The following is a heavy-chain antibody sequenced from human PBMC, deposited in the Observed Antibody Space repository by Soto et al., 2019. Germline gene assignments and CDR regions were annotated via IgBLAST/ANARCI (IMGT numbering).Heavy chain of an antibody. CDR1: GYTFTSYD. V-gene: IGHV1-8*01. J-gene: IGHJ4*01. D-gene: IGHD3-10*01. Sequence: ASVKVSCKASGYTFTSYDINWVRRATGQGLEWMGWMNPNSGNTGYSQKFQGRVTITRDTSASTAYMELSSLTSEDTALYYCARDLWLGESFRYYFDYWAQGTLVTVSS. CDR3: ARDLWLGESFRYYFDY. CDR2: MNPNSGNT.